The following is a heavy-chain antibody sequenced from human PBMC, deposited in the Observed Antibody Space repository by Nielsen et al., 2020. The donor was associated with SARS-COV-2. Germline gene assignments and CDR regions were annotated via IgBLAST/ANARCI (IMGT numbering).Heavy chain of an antibody. CDR2: INPNSGDT. CDR3: TRETPSRYGDLIRY. V-gene: IGHV1-2*06. CDR1: GGTFSSYA. D-gene: IGHD4-17*01. Sequence: ASVKVSCKASGGTFSSYAISWVRQAPGQGLEWLGRINPNSGDTDYAQKFQGRVTMTRDTSIGTAHMELSSLRSDDTAVYYCTRETPSRYGDLIRYWGQGTLVTVSS. J-gene: IGHJ4*02.